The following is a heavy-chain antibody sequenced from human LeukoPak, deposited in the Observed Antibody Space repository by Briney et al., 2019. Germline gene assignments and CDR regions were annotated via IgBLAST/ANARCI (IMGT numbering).Heavy chain of an antibody. D-gene: IGHD4-17*01. J-gene: IGHJ4*02. CDR1: GYTFTSYG. CDR3: AGHYGDCVY. V-gene: IGHV1-46*01. Sequence: ASVKVSCKASGYTFTSYGISWVRQAPGQGLEWMGIINPSGGSTSYAQKFQGRVTMTRDTSTSTVYMELSSLRSEDTAVYYCAGHYGDCVYWGQGTLVTVSS. CDR2: INPSGGST.